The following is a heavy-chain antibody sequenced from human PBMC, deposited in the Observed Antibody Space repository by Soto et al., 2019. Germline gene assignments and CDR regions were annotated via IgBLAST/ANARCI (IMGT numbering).Heavy chain of an antibody. Sequence: QVQLVQSGAEVKKPGSSVKVSCKASGGTFSSYAISWVRQAPGQGLEWMGGIIPIFGTANYSQKFQGRVXLXEDESTRPASMELSSLRSEDTAVDYCASEHRGDCPQWGQGTLVAVSS. D-gene: IGHD2-21*02. J-gene: IGHJ4*02. CDR2: IIPIFGTA. V-gene: IGHV1-69*12. CDR3: ASEHRGDCPQ. CDR1: GGTFSSYA.